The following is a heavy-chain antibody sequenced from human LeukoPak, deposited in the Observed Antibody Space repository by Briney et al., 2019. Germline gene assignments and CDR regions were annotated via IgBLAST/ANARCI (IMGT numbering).Heavy chain of an antibody. J-gene: IGHJ3*02. CDR3: ARPGYSYGHDAFDI. Sequence: SETLSLTCTVSGGSMNNSNYYWGWIRQPPGKGLEWIGTIYSSGSTYYDPSLRSRVTISVDTSKNQFSLKLSSVTAADTAVYYCARPGYSYGHDAFDIWGQGTMVTVSS. CDR2: IYSSGST. CDR1: GGSMNNSNYY. D-gene: IGHD5-18*01. V-gene: IGHV4-39*01.